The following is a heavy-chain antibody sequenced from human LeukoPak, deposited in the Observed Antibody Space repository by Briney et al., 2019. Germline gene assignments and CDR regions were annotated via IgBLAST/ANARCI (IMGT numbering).Heavy chain of an antibody. CDR3: AKYYYDSSGSRHFDY. V-gene: IGHV3-74*01. D-gene: IGHD3-22*01. J-gene: IGHJ4*02. CDR2: INIDGSSG. CDR1: GFTFRSYW. Sequence: GGSLRLSCAASGFTFRSYWMHWVRQAPGKGLVWVSRINIDGSSGSYADSVEGRFTISRDNAKNTVYLQMNSLRAEDTAVYYCAKYYYDSSGSRHFDYWGQGTLVTVSS.